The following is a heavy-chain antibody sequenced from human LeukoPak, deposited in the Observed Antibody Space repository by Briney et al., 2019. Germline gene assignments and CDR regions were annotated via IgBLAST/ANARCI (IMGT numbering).Heavy chain of an antibody. Sequence: PSETLSLTCTVSGGSISSGTYYWTWIRQPAGKGLEWIGHIYSSGSTNFNPSLKSRVSISVDTSKKQFSLNLNSVTAADTAVYYCARETASGGNSEAFDIWGQGTMVTVSS. J-gene: IGHJ3*02. V-gene: IGHV4-61*09. CDR3: ARETASGGNSEAFDI. D-gene: IGHD4-23*01. CDR1: GGSISSGTYY. CDR2: IYSSGST.